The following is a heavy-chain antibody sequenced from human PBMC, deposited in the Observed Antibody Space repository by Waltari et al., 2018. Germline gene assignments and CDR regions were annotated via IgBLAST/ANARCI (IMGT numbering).Heavy chain of an antibody. V-gene: IGHV3-7*01. CDR3: AREGRWYFDL. CDR2: IKQDGSEK. J-gene: IGHJ2*01. CDR1: GFTFRSYW. Sequence: EVQLVESGGGLVQPGGSLRLSCAASGFTFRSYWMSWVRQAPGKGLEWVANIKQDGSEKYYGDSVKGRFTISRDNAKNSLYLKMNSLRAEDTAVYYCAREGRWYFDLWGRGTLVTVSS.